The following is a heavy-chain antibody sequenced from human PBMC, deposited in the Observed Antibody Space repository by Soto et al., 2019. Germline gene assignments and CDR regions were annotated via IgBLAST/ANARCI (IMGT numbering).Heavy chain of an antibody. V-gene: IGHV1-69*13. CDR1: GGTFSSYA. D-gene: IGHD4-17*01. CDR3: ARDYDYGXYARFDY. Sequence: SVKVSCKASGGTFSSYAISWVRQAPGQGLEWMGGIIPIFGTANYAQKFQGRVTITADESTSTAYMELSSLRSEDTAVYYCARDYDYGXYARFDYWGQGTLVTVSS. J-gene: IGHJ4*02. CDR2: IIPIFGTA.